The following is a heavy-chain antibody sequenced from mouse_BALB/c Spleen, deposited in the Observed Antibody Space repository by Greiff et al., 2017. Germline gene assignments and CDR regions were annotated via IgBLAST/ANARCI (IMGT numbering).Heavy chain of an antibody. CDR2: ISSGGSYT. Sequence: EVQVVESGGDLVKPGGSLKLSCAASGFTFSSYGMSWVRQTPDKRLEWVATISSGGSYTYYPDSVKGRFTISRDNAKNTLYLQMSSLKSEDTAMYYCARHVTDWYFDVWGAGTTVTVSS. CDR1: GFTFSSYG. V-gene: IGHV5-6*01. J-gene: IGHJ1*01. D-gene: IGHD2-12*01. CDR3: ARHVTDWYFDV.